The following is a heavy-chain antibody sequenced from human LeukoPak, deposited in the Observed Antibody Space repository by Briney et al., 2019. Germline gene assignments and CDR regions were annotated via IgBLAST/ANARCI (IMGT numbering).Heavy chain of an antibody. D-gene: IGHD5-24*01. CDR3: AREMATTETFDC. J-gene: IGHJ4*02. CDR1: GFTFSNSA. Sequence: GGSLRLSCAASGFTFSNSAMNWVRPAPGMGLEWVSVISDSGSRTYYADSVKGRFTISRDNSKNTLYLQMSSLRAEDTAVYYCAREMATTETFDCWGQGTLVTVSS. CDR2: ISDSGSRT. V-gene: IGHV3-23*01.